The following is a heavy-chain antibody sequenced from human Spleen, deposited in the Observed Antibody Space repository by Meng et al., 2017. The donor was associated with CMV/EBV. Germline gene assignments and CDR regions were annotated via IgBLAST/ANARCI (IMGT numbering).Heavy chain of an antibody. D-gene: IGHD1-7*01. CDR2: IIPIFGTA. CDR3: ARGPYNWNYDY. J-gene: IGHJ4*02. V-gene: IGHV1-69*05. CDR1: GGTFSSYA. Sequence: SCKASGGTFSSYAISWVRQAPGQGLEWMGGIIPIFGTANYEQKFQGRVTITTDESTSTAYMELSSLRSEDTAVYYCARGPYNWNYDYWGQGTLVTVSS.